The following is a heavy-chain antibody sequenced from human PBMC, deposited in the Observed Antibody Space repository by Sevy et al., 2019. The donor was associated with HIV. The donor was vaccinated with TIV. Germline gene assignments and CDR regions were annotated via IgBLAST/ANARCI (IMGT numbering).Heavy chain of an antibody. J-gene: IGHJ4*02. CDR1: GASFNDFY. V-gene: IGHV4-34*01. CDR2: INHSEVA. D-gene: IGHD3-3*01. Sequence: SETLSLTCTVYGASFNDFYWNWIRQPPGKGLEWIGEINHSEVAKYNPSLKSRVTISVDAANSQFSLKLTSVTAADTAVYYCARFDTKIKIFGVARAIYWGPGTLVTVSS. CDR3: ARFDTKIKIFGVARAIY.